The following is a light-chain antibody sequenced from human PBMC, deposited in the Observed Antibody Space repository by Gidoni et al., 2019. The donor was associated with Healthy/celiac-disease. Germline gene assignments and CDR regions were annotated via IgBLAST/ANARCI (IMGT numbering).Light chain of an antibody. CDR2: GAS. V-gene: IGKV3-20*01. J-gene: IGKJ1*01. Sequence: ETVLTQSPGTLSLSPGERAPLSCRASQSVSSSYLAWYQQKPGQAPRLLIYGASSRATGIPDRFSGSGSGTDFTLTISRLEPEDFAVYYCQQYGSSRWTFGQGTKVEIK. CDR1: QSVSSSY. CDR3: QQYGSSRWT.